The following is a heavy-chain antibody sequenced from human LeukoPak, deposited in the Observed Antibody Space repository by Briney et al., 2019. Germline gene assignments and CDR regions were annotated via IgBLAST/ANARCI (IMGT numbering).Heavy chain of an antibody. CDR1: GYTFTSYD. V-gene: IGHV1-8*01. CDR2: MNPNSGNT. D-gene: IGHD5-12*01. J-gene: IGHJ6*03. CDR3: ASLNRGATIHRYYYMDV. Sequence: GASAKVSCKASGYTFTSYDINWVRQATGQGLEWMGWMNPNSGNTGYAQKFQGRVTMTRNTSISSAYMELSSLRSEDTAVYYCASLNRGATIHRYYYMDVWGKGTTVTVSS.